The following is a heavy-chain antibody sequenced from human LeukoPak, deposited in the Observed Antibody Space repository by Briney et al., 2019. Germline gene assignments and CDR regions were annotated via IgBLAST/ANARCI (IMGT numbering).Heavy chain of an antibody. CDR1: GFTFSSYG. CDR2: IRYDGSNK. CDR3: AKDRPDCSSTSCQEGNWFDP. D-gene: IGHD2-2*01. V-gene: IGHV3-30*02. J-gene: IGHJ5*02. Sequence: GGSLRLSCAASGFTFSSYGMHWVRQAPGKGLEWVAFIRYDGSNKYYADPVKGRFTISRDNSKNTLYLQMNSLRAEDTAVYYCAKDRPDCSSTSCQEGNWFDPWGQGTLVTVSS.